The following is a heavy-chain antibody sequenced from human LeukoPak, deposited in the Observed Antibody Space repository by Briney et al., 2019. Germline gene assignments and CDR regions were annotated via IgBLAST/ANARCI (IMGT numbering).Heavy chain of an antibody. Sequence: ASVKVSCKASGYTFTSYGISCVRQAPGQGLEWMGWISAYNGNTNYAQKLQGRVAMTTDTSTSTAYMELRSLRSDDTAVYYCARDFREGPVDYWGQGTLVTVSS. CDR3: ARDFREGPVDY. CDR2: ISAYNGNT. V-gene: IGHV1-18*01. CDR1: GYTFTSYG. J-gene: IGHJ4*02.